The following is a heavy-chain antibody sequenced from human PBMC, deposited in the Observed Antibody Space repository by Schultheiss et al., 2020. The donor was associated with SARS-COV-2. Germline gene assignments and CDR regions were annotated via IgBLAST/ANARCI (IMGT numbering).Heavy chain of an antibody. Sequence: SETLSLTCAVSGGSISSGGYSWSWIRQPPGKGLEWIGYIYYSGSTYYNPSLKSRVTISVDTSKNQFSLKLSSVTAADTAVYYCARLTTVIPNFPPYNWFDPWGQGTLVTVSS. CDR3: ARLTTVIPNFPPYNWFDP. J-gene: IGHJ5*02. CDR2: IYYSGST. CDR1: GGSISSGGYS. V-gene: IGHV4-30-4*07. D-gene: IGHD4-17*01.